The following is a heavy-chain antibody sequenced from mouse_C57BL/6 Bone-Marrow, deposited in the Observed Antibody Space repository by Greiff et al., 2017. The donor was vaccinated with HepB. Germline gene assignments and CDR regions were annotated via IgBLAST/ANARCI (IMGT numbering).Heavy chain of an antibody. CDR1: GFTFTDYY. Sequence: EVKLQESGGGLVQPGGSLSLSCAASGFTFTDYYMSWVRQPPGKALEWLGFIRNKANGYTTEYSASVKGRFTISRDNSQSILYLQMNALRAEDSATYYCARYIGYGAMDYWGQGTSVTVSS. D-gene: IGHD1-2*01. CDR2: IRNKANGYTT. V-gene: IGHV7-3*01. CDR3: ARYIGYGAMDY. J-gene: IGHJ4*01.